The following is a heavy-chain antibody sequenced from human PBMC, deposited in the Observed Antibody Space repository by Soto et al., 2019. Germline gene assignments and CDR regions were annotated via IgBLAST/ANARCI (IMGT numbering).Heavy chain of an antibody. CDR1: GYTFTSYD. Sequence: VASVKVSCKASGYTFTSYDINWVRQATGQGLEWMGWMNPNSGNTGYAQKFQGRVTMTRNTSISTAYMELSSLRSEDTAVYYCARQYYDFWSGYYTEYYGMDVWGQGTTVTVSS. D-gene: IGHD3-3*01. CDR2: MNPNSGNT. V-gene: IGHV1-8*01. CDR3: ARQYYDFWSGYYTEYYGMDV. J-gene: IGHJ6*02.